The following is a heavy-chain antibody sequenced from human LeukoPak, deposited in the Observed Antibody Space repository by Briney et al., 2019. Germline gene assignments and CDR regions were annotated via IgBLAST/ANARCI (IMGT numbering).Heavy chain of an antibody. Sequence: PGGSLRLSCAASDISFNDFGIHWVRQAPGKGLEWVSSISSTSAYIRYADSVRGRFTISRDNAKNFVHLQMNSLRAEDTAVYYCARPRVGATGWFDPWGQGTLVTVSS. CDR1: DISFNDFG. CDR3: ARPRVGATGWFDP. V-gene: IGHV3-21*06. D-gene: IGHD1-26*01. J-gene: IGHJ5*02. CDR2: ISSTSAYI.